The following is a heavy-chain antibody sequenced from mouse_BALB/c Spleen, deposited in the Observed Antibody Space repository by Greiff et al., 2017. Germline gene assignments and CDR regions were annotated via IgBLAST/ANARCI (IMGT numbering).Heavy chain of an antibody. D-gene: IGHD2-3*01. J-gene: IGHJ4*01. CDR1: GYSITSDYA. V-gene: IGHV3-2*02. CDR3: ARYDGYYVRAMDY. Sequence: EVKLMESGPGLVKPSQSLSLTCTVTGYSITSDYAWNWIRQFPGNKLEWMGYISYSGSTSYNPSLKSRISITRDTSKNQFFLQLNSVTTEDTATYYCARYDGYYVRAMDYWGQGTSVTVSS. CDR2: ISYSGST.